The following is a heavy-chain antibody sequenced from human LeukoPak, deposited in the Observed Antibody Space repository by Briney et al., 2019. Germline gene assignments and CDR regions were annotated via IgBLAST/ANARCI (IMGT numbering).Heavy chain of an antibody. V-gene: IGHV1-2*02. CDR1: GYTFTGYY. J-gene: IGHJ6*02. Sequence: ASVNVSCKASGYTFTGYYMHWVRQPPGQGLEWMGWITAAGGGTNYAQKFQGRLTMTRDTSISTAYMELSRLRSDDTAVYYCARALSGLAAAGYYYYGMDVWGQGTTVIVS. D-gene: IGHD6-13*01. CDR2: ITAAGGGT. CDR3: ARALSGLAAAGYYYYGMDV.